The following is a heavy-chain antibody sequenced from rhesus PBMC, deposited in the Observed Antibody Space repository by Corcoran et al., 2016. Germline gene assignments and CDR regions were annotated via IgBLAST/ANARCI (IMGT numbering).Heavy chain of an antibody. J-gene: IGHJ5-2*02. Sequence: QVQLQESGPGLVKPSETLSLTCAVSGCSISGYYWHWIPQPPGKGLEWIGYSGGSSGSTYYNPSLKSRVTISTDTSKNQFSLKLSSVTAADTAVYYCARNCLVWGRGVLVTISS. CDR2: SGGSSGST. CDR1: GCSISGYY. V-gene: IGHV4-165*02. CDR3: ARNCLV.